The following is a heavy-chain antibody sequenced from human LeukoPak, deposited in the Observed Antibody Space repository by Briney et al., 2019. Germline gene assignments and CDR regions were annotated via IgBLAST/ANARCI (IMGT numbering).Heavy chain of an antibody. CDR3: ARRGGELPFDY. J-gene: IGHJ4*02. Sequence: SETLSLTCTVSGGSISSSSYYWGWIRQPPGKGLEWIGSIYYSGSTYYNPSIKSRVTISVDTSKNQFSLKLSSVTAADTAVYYCARRGGELPFDYWGQGTLVTVSS. CDR1: GGSISSSSYY. CDR2: IYYSGST. V-gene: IGHV4-39*01. D-gene: IGHD1-26*01.